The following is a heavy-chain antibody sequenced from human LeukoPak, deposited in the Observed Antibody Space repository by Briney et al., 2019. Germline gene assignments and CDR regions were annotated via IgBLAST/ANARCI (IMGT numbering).Heavy chain of an antibody. D-gene: IGHD6-13*01. J-gene: IGHJ5*02. CDR3: ARLQQLVPSWFDP. CDR1: GGSISSYY. V-gene: IGHV4-59*01. Sequence: PSETLSLTCTVSGGSISSYYWSWIRQPPGKGLEWIGYIYYSGSTNYNPSLKSRVTISVDTSKNQFSLKLSSVTAADTAVYYCARLQQLVPSWFDPWGQGTLVTVSS. CDR2: IYYSGST.